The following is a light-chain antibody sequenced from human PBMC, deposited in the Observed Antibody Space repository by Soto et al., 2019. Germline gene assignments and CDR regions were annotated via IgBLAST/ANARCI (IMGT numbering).Light chain of an antibody. CDR2: AAS. CDR1: QSISSY. Sequence: AYVGDRVTIPCRASQSISSYLNWYQQEPGKAPKLLIYAASNRATGIPDRFSGRGSGTDFTLTISRLEPEDFAVYYCQQYGSSGTFSQGTMVDIK. CDR3: QQYGSSGT. J-gene: IGKJ1*01. V-gene: IGKV1-39*02.